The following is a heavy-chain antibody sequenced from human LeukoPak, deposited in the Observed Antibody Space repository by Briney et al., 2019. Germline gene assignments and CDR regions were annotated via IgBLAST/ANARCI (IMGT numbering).Heavy chain of an antibody. CDR2: IIPIFGTA. V-gene: IGHV1-69*05. CDR3: AVGVVPAAFDAFDI. J-gene: IGHJ3*02. CDR1: GGTFSSYA. Sequence: SVKVSCKASGGTFSSYAISWVRQAPEQGLEWMGRIIPIFGTANSAQTFQGRVTITTDESTSTAYMELSSLRSEDTAVYYCAVGVVPAAFDAFDIWGQGTMVTVSS. D-gene: IGHD2-2*01.